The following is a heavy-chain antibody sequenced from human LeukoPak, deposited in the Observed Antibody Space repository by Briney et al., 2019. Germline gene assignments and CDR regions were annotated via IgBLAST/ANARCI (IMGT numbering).Heavy chain of an antibody. Sequence: GGSLRLSCAASGFTFSTYVMHWVRQAPGKGLKWVAFIRYDGTNKYYADSVKGRFTISRDNSKNTLYVQMNTLRAEDRAVYYCARDYGGSHWYFDLWGRGTLVTVSS. CDR3: ARDYGGSHWYFDL. CDR2: IRYDGTNK. D-gene: IGHD4-23*01. J-gene: IGHJ2*01. CDR1: GFTFSTYV. V-gene: IGHV3-30*02.